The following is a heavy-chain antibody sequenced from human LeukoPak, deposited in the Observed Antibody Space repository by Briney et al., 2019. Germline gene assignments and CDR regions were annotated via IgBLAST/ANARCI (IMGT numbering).Heavy chain of an antibody. CDR1: GGTFSSYA. Sequence: PVKVSCKASGGTFSSYAISWVRQAPGQGLEWMGGIIPIFGTANYAQKFQGRVTITTDESTSTAYMELSSLRSEDTAVYYCAQFCGGDCYPPHDAFDIWGQGTMVTVSS. V-gene: IGHV1-69*05. J-gene: IGHJ3*02. CDR2: IIPIFGTA. D-gene: IGHD2-21*02. CDR3: AQFCGGDCYPPHDAFDI.